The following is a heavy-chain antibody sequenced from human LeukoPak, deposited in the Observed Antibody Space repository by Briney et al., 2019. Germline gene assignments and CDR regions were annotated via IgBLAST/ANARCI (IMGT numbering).Heavy chain of an antibody. D-gene: IGHD3-22*01. CDR3: ARDLGQYYDTSDNWFDP. J-gene: IGHJ5*02. CDR2: INSDGINT. Sequence: GVLRLSCAASGFTFSSYWMHWVRQAPGKGLVWVSRINSDGINTSYADSVKGRFTISRDNAKNTLNLQMNSLRAEDTAVYYCARDLGQYYDTSDNWFDPWGQGTLVTVSS. V-gene: IGHV3-74*01. CDR1: GFTFSSYW.